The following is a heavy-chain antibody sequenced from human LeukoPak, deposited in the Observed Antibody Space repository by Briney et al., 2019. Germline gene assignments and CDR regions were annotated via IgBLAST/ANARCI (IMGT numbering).Heavy chain of an antibody. D-gene: IGHD4-23*01. CDR1: GFTLSSHA. CDR2: ISYDGSNK. V-gene: IGHV3-30-3*01. CDR3: AREGGGLDAFDI. Sequence: GGPLRLSCAASGFTLSSHAIIGLPQSPGKGRVGVAVISYDGSNKYYADSVKGRFTISRDNSKNTLYLQMNSLRAEDTAVYYCAREGGGLDAFDIWGQGTMVTVSS. J-gene: IGHJ3*02.